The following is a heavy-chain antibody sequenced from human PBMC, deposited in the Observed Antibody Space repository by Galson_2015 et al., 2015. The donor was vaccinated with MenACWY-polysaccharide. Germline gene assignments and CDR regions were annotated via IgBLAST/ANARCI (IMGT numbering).Heavy chain of an antibody. CDR3: ARWTSRGDPDAYFDY. Sequence: SVKVSCKASGYTFSGYHIHWVRQAPGQGLEWMGWIHPNSGGTTFAQKFQGRVTMTRDTSVSTVYMELNSLRSEDTAVYYCARWTSRGDPDAYFDYWGQGTLVTVSS. CDR2: IHPNSGGT. CDR1: GYTFSGYH. D-gene: IGHD4-17*01. V-gene: IGHV1-2*02. J-gene: IGHJ4*02.